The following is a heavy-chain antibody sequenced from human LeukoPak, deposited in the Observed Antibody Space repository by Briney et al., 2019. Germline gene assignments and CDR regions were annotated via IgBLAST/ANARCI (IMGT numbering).Heavy chain of an antibody. D-gene: IGHD1-1*01. CDR2: ISDNGGDT. V-gene: IGHV3-23*01. J-gene: IGHJ4*02. Sequence: GGSLRLSCAASGFTFSSYAMHWVRQAPGKGLEWVSAISDNGGDTKYAESVKGRFTISRDNSRNRLYLQMNSLRVEDTAIYYCGRDWKLDYWGQGILVTVSS. CDR3: GRDWKLDY. CDR1: GFTFSSYA.